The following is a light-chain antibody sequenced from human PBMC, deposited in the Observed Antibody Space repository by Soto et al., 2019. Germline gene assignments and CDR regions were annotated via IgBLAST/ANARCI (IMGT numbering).Light chain of an antibody. J-gene: IGKJ3*01. CDR2: GAS. V-gene: IGKV3-20*01. CDR3: QQYGRSPPLT. Sequence: EIVLTQSPGTLSLSPGERATLSCRASQSVSSSYLAWYQQKPGQAPRLLIYGASSRATGIPDRFSGSGSGTDFTLTISRLEPEDFAVYYCQQYGRSPPLTFGPGT. CDR1: QSVSSSY.